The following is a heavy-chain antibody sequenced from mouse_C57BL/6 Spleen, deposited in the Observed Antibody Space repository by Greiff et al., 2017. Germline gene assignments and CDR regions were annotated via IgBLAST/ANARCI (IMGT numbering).Heavy chain of an antibody. D-gene: IGHD1-1*01. CDR2: IDPETGGT. CDR1: GYTFTDYE. J-gene: IGHJ1*03. CDR3: TSRITTVVAPEYFDV. Sequence: QVQLQQSGAELVRPGASVTLSCKASGYTFTDYEMHWVKQTPVHGLEWIGAIDPETGGTAYNQKFKGKAILTADKSSSTAYMELRSLTSEDSAVYYCTSRITTVVAPEYFDVWGTGTTVTVSS. V-gene: IGHV1-15*01.